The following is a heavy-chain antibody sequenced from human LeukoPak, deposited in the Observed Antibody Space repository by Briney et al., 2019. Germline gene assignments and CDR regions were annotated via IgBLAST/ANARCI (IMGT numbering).Heavy chain of an antibody. CDR3: ARAGYSYGSYYFDY. D-gene: IGHD5-18*01. CDR1: GFTVSSNY. CDR2: IYSGGST. J-gene: IGHJ4*02. Sequence: GGSLRLSCAASGFTVSSNYMSWVRQAPGKGLEWGSLIYSGGSTYYADSVKGRFTISRQNSKNTLYLQMNSLRAEDTAVYYCARAGYSYGSYYFDYWGQGTLVTVSS. V-gene: IGHV3-53*01.